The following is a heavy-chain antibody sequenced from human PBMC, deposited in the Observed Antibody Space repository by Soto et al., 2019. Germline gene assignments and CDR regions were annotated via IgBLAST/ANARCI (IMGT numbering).Heavy chain of an antibody. CDR2: IFYSGST. CDR3: ARLSTSVSNRPGPENY. D-gene: IGHD2-2*01. V-gene: IGHV4-39*01. J-gene: IGHJ4*02. Sequence: PSETLSLTCTVSGDSISSSSYYWGWIRQPPGQGLEWIGSIFYSGSTYYNPSLKSRVTISVDTSKSQFSLKVSSVTAADTAVYYCARLSTSVSNRPGPENYWGQGTLVTVSS. CDR1: GDSISSSSYY.